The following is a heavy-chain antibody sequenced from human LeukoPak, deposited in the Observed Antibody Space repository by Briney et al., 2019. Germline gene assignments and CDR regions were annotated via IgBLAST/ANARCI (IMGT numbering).Heavy chain of an antibody. J-gene: IGHJ4*02. CDR3: ARGPSGGNNLWMDY. CDR2: ISSSSSYI. V-gene: IGHV3-21*01. D-gene: IGHD1-20*01. Sequence: GGSLRLSCAASGFTFSSYSMNWVRQAPGKGLEWVSSISSSSSYIYYADSVKGRFTISRDNAQNSLFLQMNSLGAEDTAIYYCARGPSGGNNLWMDYWGQGTLVTVSS. CDR1: GFTFSSYS.